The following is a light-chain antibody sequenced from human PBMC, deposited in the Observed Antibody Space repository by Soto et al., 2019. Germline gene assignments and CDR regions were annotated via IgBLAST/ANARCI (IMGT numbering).Light chain of an antibody. V-gene: IGKV3-15*01. Sequence: EIVLTHSPDTLCLSPGEPVTLAWRASQTVIHNYLAWNQPTPGHTPRLRIYGASTRASGIPARLSGSGSGTEFTLTIGSMQSEDFAVYYCQQYRSSPSFGQGTRLEIK. CDR3: QQYRSSPS. CDR1: QTVIHN. J-gene: IGKJ5*01. CDR2: GAS.